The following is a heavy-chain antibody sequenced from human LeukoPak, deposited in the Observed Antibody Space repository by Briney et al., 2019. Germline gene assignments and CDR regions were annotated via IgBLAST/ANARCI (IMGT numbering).Heavy chain of an antibody. CDR3: AKQGPSRNYYYYRLDV. J-gene: IGHJ6*02. CDR2: ISWTSDTI. V-gene: IGHV3-9*01. Sequence: PGRSLRLSCVASGFTFDDYAMHWVRQTPGKGLEWVSGISWTSDTIGYADSVKGRFTISRDNAKNSLYLQMNSLRAEDTAFYYCAKQGPSRNYYYYRLDVWGQGTTVTVSS. CDR1: GFTFDDYA.